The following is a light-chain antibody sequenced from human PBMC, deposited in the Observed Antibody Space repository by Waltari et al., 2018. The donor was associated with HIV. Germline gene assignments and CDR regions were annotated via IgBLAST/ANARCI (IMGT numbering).Light chain of an antibody. CDR1: QSVSSY. V-gene: IGKV3-11*01. CDR2: DAS. CDR3: QQRSSWPRT. J-gene: IGKJ1*01. Sequence: EIVLTQSPATLSLSPGERATLSCRASQSVSSYLAWYQQKPGQAPRLLIYDASNRATGIPARFSGSGSGTDFTLIISSLEPEDFAVYYCQQRSSWPRTFGRGTKVEIK.